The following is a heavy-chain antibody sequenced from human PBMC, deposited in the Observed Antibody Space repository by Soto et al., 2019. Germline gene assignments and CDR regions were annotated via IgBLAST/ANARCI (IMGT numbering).Heavy chain of an antibody. D-gene: IGHD2-15*01. CDR2: ISSSGSTI. Sequence: QVQLVESGGGLVQPGGSLRLSCAASGFTFSDYYMSWIRQAPGKGLEWVSYISSSGSTIYYADSVKGRFTISRDNAKNSRDLQRNSLRAEDTAVYYCARARGYCSGGSCPIWRELEYFQHWGQGTLVTVSS. V-gene: IGHV3-11*01. CDR1: GFTFSDYY. CDR3: ARARGYCSGGSCPIWRELEYFQH. J-gene: IGHJ1*01.